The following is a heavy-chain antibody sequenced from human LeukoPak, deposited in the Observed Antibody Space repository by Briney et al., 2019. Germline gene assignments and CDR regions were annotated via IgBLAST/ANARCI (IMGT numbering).Heavy chain of an antibody. CDR2: VFHSGST. CDR3: ARGSGSYDC. J-gene: IGHJ4*02. CDR1: GGSISSTNW. Sequence: PSETLSLTCGVSGGSISSTNWWSWVRQPPGKGLEWIGEVFHSGSTNYNPSLKSRVTMSVDKSKNQFSLNLRSVTAADTAVYYCARGSGSYDCWGQGTLVTVSS. D-gene: IGHD3-10*01. V-gene: IGHV4-4*02.